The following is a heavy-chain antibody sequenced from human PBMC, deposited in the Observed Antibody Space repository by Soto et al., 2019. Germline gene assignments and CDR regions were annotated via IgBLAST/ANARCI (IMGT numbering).Heavy chain of an antibody. J-gene: IGHJ4*02. CDR3: ARVPDY. Sequence: SETLSLTCAVSGGSISSGGYSWSWIRQPPGKGLEGIGYIYHSGSIYYNPSLKSRVTISVDRSKNQFSLKLSSVTAADTAVYYCARVPDYRGQGTLVTVSS. CDR1: GGSISSGGYS. CDR2: IYHSGSI. V-gene: IGHV4-30-2*01.